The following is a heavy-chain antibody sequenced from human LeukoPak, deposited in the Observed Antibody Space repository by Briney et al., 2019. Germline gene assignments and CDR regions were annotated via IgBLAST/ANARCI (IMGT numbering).Heavy chain of an antibody. CDR1: GFTLSSYW. V-gene: IGHV3-7*01. J-gene: IGHJ3*02. CDR2: IKEDGSEK. CDR3: ARDWVAGVPFDVFDI. Sequence: QPGGSLRLSCAASGFTLSSYWMSWVRQAPGKGLEWVANIKEDGSEKYYVDSVEGRFTISRDNAKNSLYLHMNSLTAEDTAMYYCARDWVAGVPFDVFDIWGQGTMVSVSS. D-gene: IGHD3-10*01.